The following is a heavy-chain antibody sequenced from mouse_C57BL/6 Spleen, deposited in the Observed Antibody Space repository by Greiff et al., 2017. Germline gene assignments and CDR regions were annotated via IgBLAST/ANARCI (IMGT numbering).Heavy chain of an antibody. CDR2: INPSSGYT. V-gene: IGHV1-4*01. D-gene: IGHD2-4*01. CDR1: GYTFTSYT. Sequence: QVHVKQSGAELARPGASVKMSCKASGYTFTSYTMHWVKQRPGQGLEWIGYINPSSGYTKYNQKFKDKATLTADKSSSTAYMQLSSLTSEDSAVYYCAASYDYDEGHYAMDYWGQGTSVTVSS. CDR3: AASYDYDEGHYAMDY. J-gene: IGHJ4*01.